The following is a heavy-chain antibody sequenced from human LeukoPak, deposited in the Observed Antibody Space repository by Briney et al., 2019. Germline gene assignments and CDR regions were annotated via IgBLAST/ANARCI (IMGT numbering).Heavy chain of an antibody. CDR3: ARAAGSPYYYGAAYFDY. CDR1: GFTFSSYA. Sequence: PGRSLRLSCAASGFTFSSYAMHWVRQAPGKGLEWVAVISYDGSNKYYADSVKGRFTISRDNSKNTLYLQMNSLRAEDTAVYYCARAAGSPYYYGAAYFDYWGQGALVTVSS. V-gene: IGHV3-30-3*01. J-gene: IGHJ4*02. D-gene: IGHD3-22*01. CDR2: ISYDGSNK.